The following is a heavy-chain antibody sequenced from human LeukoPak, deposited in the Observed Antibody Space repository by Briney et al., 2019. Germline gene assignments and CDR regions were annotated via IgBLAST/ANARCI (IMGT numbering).Heavy chain of an antibody. D-gene: IGHD3-10*01. CDR1: GYTFTSYD. V-gene: IGHV1-2*02. CDR3: ARDLDSVLWFGDRAHKYYFDY. Sequence: ASVKVSCKASGYTFTSYDINWVRQAPGQGLEWMGWINPNSGGTNYAQKFQGRVTMTRDTSISTAYMELSRLRSDDTAVYYCARDLDSVLWFGDRAHKYYFDYWGQGTLVTVSS. CDR2: INPNSGGT. J-gene: IGHJ4*02.